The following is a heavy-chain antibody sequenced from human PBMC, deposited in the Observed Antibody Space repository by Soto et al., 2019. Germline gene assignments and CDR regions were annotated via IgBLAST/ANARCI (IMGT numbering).Heavy chain of an antibody. CDR1: GGTFSSYA. J-gene: IGHJ3*01. Sequence: SVKFSCKASGGTFSSYAISWVRQAPGQGLEWMGGSIPIFGTANYAQKFQGRVTITADESTSKAYMELSSLRSEDTAVYYCARSRTSGHGGALDXWGQGTRVT. CDR2: SIPIFGTA. CDR3: ARSRTSGHGGALDX. D-gene: IGHD3-16*01. V-gene: IGHV1-69*13.